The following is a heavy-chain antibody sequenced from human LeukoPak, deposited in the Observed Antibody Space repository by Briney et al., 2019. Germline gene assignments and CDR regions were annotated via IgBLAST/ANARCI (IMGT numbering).Heavy chain of an antibody. CDR1: GYRFSTYW. CDR2: IRLSDSEP. CDR3: ARHYSNDHTLFDF. Sequence: GESLRISCTVSGYRFSTYWITWVRQIPGGALEWMGRIRLSDSEPNYSPSFQGHVTISADRPINTVYLQWSSLRASDTAIYFCARHYSNDHTLFDFWGQGALVTVST. V-gene: IGHV5-10-1*01. D-gene: IGHD2-21*01. J-gene: IGHJ4*02.